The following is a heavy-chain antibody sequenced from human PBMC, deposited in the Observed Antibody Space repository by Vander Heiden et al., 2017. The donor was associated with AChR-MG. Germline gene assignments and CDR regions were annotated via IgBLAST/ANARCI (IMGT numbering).Heavy chain of an antibody. CDR3: AREMVGATPDAFDI. CDR2: INPSGGGT. CDR1: GYYFTSYY. V-gene: IGHV1-46*01. D-gene: IGHD1-26*01. J-gene: IGHJ3*02. Sequence: QVQLVQSGDEVTKPGASVKVSCKASGYYFTSYYMHWVRQAPGQGLEWMGVINPSGGGTSYAQKFRGRVTMTRDTSTSTVYMELSSLRSEDTAVYYCAREMVGATPDAFDIWGQGTMVTVSS.